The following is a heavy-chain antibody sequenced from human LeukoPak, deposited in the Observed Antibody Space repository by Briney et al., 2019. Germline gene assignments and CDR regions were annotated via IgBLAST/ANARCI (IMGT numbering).Heavy chain of an antibody. CDR3: ARDPPNSGSSGPHYFDS. V-gene: IGHV3-30*01. Sequence: QPGRSLRLSCAASGFTFSSYAMHWVRQAPGKGLEWVAVISYDGTITYYADSVKGRFTNSRDNPKNTLYLQLNSLRAEDTAIYYCARDPPNSGSSGPHYFDSWGQGTLVTVSS. J-gene: IGHJ4*02. CDR1: GFTFSSYA. D-gene: IGHD3-10*01. CDR2: ISYDGTIT.